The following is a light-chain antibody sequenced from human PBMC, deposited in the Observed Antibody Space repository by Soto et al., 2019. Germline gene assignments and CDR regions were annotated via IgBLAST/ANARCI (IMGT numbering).Light chain of an antibody. J-gene: IGLJ3*02. CDR3: CSYAGSSTPRV. Sequence: QSASVSGSPGQSITISCTGTSSDVGSYNLVSWYQQHPGKAPKLMIYEGSKRPSGVSNRFSGSKSGNTASLTISGLQAEDEADYYCCSYAGSSTPRVFGGGTKLTVL. V-gene: IGLV2-23*01. CDR2: EGS. CDR1: SSDVGSYNL.